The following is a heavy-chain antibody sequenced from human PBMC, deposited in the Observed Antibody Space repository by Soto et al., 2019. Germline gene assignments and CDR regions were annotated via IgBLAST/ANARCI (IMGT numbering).Heavy chain of an antibody. D-gene: IGHD2-15*01. CDR2: IYYSGST. J-gene: IGHJ3*02. V-gene: IGHV4-39*01. CDR3: GSGYCSGGSCYPDAFDI. Sequence: PSETLSLTCTVSVGSISSSSYYWGWIRQPPGKGLEWIGSIYYSGSTYYNPSLKSRVTISVDTSKNQFSLKLSSVTAADTAVYYCGSGYCSGGSCYPDAFDIWGQGIMVTGSS. CDR1: VGSISSSSYY.